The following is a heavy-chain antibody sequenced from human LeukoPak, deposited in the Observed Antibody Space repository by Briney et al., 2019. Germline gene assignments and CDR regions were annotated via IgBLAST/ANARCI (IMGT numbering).Heavy chain of an antibody. V-gene: IGHV3-66*01. CDR2: TYSGGLT. D-gene: IGHD3-3*01. CDR1: GFSVSSNY. J-gene: IGHJ6*02. Sequence: GGSLRLSCAASGFSVSSNYMTWVRKAPGKGLEWVSITYSGGLTYYADSVKGTFTISRDSSKNTLYLQMDSLRAEDTAVYYCARGFFGMDVWGQGTTVTVSS. CDR3: ARGFFGMDV.